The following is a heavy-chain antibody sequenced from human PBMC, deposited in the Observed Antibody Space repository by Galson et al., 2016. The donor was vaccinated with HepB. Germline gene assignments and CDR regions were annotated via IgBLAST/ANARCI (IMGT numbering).Heavy chain of an antibody. CDR2: IYSGGTT. J-gene: IGHJ3*02. CDR1: GFTVSSIY. V-gene: IGHV3-66*01. Sequence: LRLSCAASGFTVSSIYMSWVRQAPGKGLEWVPTIYSGGTTYYTESVKGRFTISRDNSKNPLYLQVNSLRAEDTAVYYCARGLSGYYGSGTYYTDEGAFDIWGQGTMVTVSS. D-gene: IGHD3-10*01. CDR3: ARGLSGYYGSGTYYTDEGAFDI.